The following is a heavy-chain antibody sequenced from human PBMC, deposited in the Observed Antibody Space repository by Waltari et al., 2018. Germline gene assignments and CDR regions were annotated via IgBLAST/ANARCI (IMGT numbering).Heavy chain of an antibody. Sequence: EVQLVESGGGLVHPGGSLRLSCEASGFTFSTFWVHWVRQVPGKGLVWVSRIKMDVSATSYADSVKGRFTISRDNAKNTVYLQMNSLRVEDTAVYHCASDVHSGRYGWFDPWGQGTLVTVSS. D-gene: IGHD1-26*01. V-gene: IGHV3-74*01. J-gene: IGHJ5*02. CDR2: IKMDVSAT. CDR1: GFTFSTFW. CDR3: ASDVHSGRYGWFDP.